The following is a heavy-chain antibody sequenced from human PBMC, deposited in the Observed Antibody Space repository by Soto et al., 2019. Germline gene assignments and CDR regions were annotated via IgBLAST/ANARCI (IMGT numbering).Heavy chain of an antibody. Sequence: SETLSLTCTVSGGSISSSSYYWGWIRQPPGKGLEWIGSIYYSGSPYYNPSLKSRVTISVDTSKNQFSLKLSSVTAADTAVYYCAAGIVGATTPEYYFDYWGQGTLVTVSS. J-gene: IGHJ4*02. V-gene: IGHV4-39*01. CDR2: IYYSGSP. D-gene: IGHD1-26*01. CDR3: AAGIVGATTPEYYFDY. CDR1: GGSISSSSYY.